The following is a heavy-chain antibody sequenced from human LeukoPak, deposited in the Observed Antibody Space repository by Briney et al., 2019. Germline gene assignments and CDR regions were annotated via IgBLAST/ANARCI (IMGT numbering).Heavy chain of an antibody. J-gene: IGHJ3*02. CDR1: GYTFTSYA. Sequence: ASVKVSCKASGYTFTSYAIHWVRQAPGQRLEWMGWISAGNGNTKYSQNFQGRVTFISNTSATTAFMELSSLRSEDAAVYYCARVSDYGDYSGAFDIWGQGTMVTVSS. CDR2: ISAGNGNT. CDR3: ARVSDYGDYSGAFDI. V-gene: IGHV1-3*01. D-gene: IGHD4-17*01.